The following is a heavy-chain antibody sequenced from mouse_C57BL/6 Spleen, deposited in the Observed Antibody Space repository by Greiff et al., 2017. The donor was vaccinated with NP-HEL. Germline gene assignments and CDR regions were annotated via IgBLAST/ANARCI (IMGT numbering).Heavy chain of an antibody. CDR1: GYAFSSYW. V-gene: IGHV1-80*01. D-gene: IGHD1-1*01. CDR3: ARSYDSSYDLAY. CDR2: IYPGDGDT. Sequence: QVQLKQSGAELVKPGASVKISCKASGYAFSSYWMNWVKQRPGKGLEWIGQIYPGDGDTNYNGKFKGKATLTADKSSSTAYMQLSSLTSEDSAVYFCARSYDSSYDLAYWGQGTLVTVSA. J-gene: IGHJ3*01.